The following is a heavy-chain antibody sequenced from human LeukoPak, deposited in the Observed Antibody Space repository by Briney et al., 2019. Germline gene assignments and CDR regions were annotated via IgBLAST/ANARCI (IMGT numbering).Heavy chain of an antibody. V-gene: IGHV4-59*01. D-gene: IGHD6-19*01. J-gene: IGHJ4*02. CDR3: ARDFPGYSSGWYEGY. CDR2: VHDSAGT. CDR1: GGSINKYY. Sequence: SETLSLTCTVSGGSINKYYWSWIRQSPGKGLEWLGYVHDSAGTIYNPSLKSRVTISVGTSKTQFSLKVTSVTTADTAVYYCARDFPGYSSGWYEGYWGQGTLVTVSS.